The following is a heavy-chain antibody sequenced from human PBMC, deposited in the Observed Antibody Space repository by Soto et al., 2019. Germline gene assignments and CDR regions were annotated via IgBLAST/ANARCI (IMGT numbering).Heavy chain of an antibody. CDR1: GGSINSDY. J-gene: IGHJ6*02. CDR2: VRNSGST. CDR3: ARYLLSGRYGMDV. V-gene: IGHV4-59*01. Sequence: QVQLQESGPGLVKPSETLSLTCTVSGGSINSDYWSWIRQPPEKGLEWIGYVRNSGSTNYNPSLKSRVTISVDTSKNQFSLKLSSVTAADTGVYYCARYLLSGRYGMDVWGQGTTVTVSS. D-gene: IGHD1-26*01.